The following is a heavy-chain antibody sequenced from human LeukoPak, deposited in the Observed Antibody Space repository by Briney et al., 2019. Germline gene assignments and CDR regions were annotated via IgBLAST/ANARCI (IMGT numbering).Heavy chain of an antibody. CDR1: GYTFTSYA. CDR2: INAGNGNT. Sequence: RASVKVSCKASGYTFTSYAMHWVHQAPGQRLEWMGWINAGNGNTKYSQKSQGRVTITRDTSASTAYMELSSLRSEDTAVYYCARDDGYSSSWFDYWGQGTLVTVSS. CDR3: ARDDGYSSSWFDY. D-gene: IGHD6-13*01. V-gene: IGHV1-3*01. J-gene: IGHJ4*02.